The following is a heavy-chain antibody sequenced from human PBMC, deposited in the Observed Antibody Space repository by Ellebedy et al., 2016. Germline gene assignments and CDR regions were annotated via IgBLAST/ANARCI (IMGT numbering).Heavy chain of an antibody. Sequence: GESLKISCAASGFIFSNYGMHWVRQAPGQGLEWVAAIWYDGGTKYYTDSVKGRFTISRDNAKNTLYLQMNSLRAEDTAVYYCVRDGIVGGTTEYYFDYWGQGTLVTVSS. D-gene: IGHD1-26*01. V-gene: IGHV3-33*01. J-gene: IGHJ4*02. CDR1: GFIFSNYG. CDR2: IWYDGGTK. CDR3: VRDGIVGGTTEYYFDY.